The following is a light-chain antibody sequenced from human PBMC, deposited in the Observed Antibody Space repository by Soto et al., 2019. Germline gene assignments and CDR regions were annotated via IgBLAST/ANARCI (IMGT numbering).Light chain of an antibody. Sequence: DIPMTQSPSSLSASVGDRVTITCQASQDISNYLNWYQQKPGKAPKLLIYDASNLETGVPSRFSGSGSGTDFTFTISSLQPEDIATYYCQQYDNPPITFGQVTRLEIK. CDR2: DAS. CDR1: QDISNY. J-gene: IGKJ5*01. V-gene: IGKV1-33*01. CDR3: QQYDNPPIT.